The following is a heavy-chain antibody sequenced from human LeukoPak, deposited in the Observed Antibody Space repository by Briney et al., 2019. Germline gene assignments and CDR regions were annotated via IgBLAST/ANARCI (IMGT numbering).Heavy chain of an antibody. CDR2: IWYDGSNK. V-gene: IGHV3-33*01. D-gene: IGHD1-14*01. CDR1: GFTFSSYG. CDR3: ASFHHPGSY. J-gene: IGHJ4*02. Sequence: GGSLRLSCAASGFTFSSYGMHWVRQAPGKGLEWVAAIWYDGSNKYYADSVKGRFTISRDNSKNTLYLQMNSLRAEDTAVYYCASFHHPGSYWGQGTLVTVSS.